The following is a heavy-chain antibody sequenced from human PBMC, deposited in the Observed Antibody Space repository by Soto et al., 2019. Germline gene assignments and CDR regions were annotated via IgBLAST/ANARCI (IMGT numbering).Heavy chain of an antibody. CDR3: ARADYDFWSGYSDDYGMDV. D-gene: IGHD3-3*01. Sequence: ASVKVSCKASGYTFTSYGISWVRQAPGQGLEWMGWISAYNGNTNYAQKLQGRVTMTTDTSTSTAYMELRSLRSDDTAVYYCARADYDFWSGYSDDYGMDVWGQGTTVTVSS. CDR1: GYTFTSYG. CDR2: ISAYNGNT. J-gene: IGHJ6*02. V-gene: IGHV1-18*01.